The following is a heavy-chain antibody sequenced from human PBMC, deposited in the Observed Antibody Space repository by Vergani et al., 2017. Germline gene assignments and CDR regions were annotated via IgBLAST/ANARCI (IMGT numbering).Heavy chain of an antibody. CDR2: INPSGGHT. V-gene: IGHV1-46*03. J-gene: IGHJ4*01. CDR1: GYTFSNYY. CDR3: ARGDYGILTGYRY. D-gene: IGHD3-9*01. Sequence: QVQVVQSGAEVNKSGASVKVSCKTSGYTFSNYYMHWVRQAPGQGLEWMGIINPSGGHTNYAQKFQGRVTMTRDTSTSTVYMELSSLRSEDTAIYYCARGDYGILTGYRYWGQGTLVTVSA.